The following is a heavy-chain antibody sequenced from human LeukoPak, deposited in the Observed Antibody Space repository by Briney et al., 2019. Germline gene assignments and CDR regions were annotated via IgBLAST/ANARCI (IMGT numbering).Heavy chain of an antibody. Sequence: GASVKVSCKASGYTFTSYDMNWVRQATGQGLEWMGWMNPNSGNTGYAQKFQGRVTMTRNTSISTAYMELSSLRSEDTAVYYCARVLSSSSPPGFDYWGQGTLATVSP. CDR1: GYTFTSYD. CDR3: ARVLSSSSPPGFDY. CDR2: MNPNSGNT. D-gene: IGHD6-6*01. J-gene: IGHJ4*02. V-gene: IGHV1-8*01.